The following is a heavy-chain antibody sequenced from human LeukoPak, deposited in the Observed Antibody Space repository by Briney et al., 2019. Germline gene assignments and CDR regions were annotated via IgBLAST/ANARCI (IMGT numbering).Heavy chain of an antibody. V-gene: IGHV4-30-4*08. CDR3: ARDRWSSGWTDY. J-gene: IGHJ4*02. CDR1: GGSISSYY. Sequence: ASETLSLTCTVSGGSISSYYWSWIRQPPGKGLEWIGYIYYSGSTYYNPSLKSRVTISVDTSKNQFSLKLSSVTAADTAVYYCARDRWSSGWTDYWGQGTLVTVSS. CDR2: IYYSGST. D-gene: IGHD6-19*01.